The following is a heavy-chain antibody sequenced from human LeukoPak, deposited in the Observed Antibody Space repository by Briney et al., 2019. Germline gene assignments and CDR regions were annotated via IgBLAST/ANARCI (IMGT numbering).Heavy chain of an antibody. D-gene: IGHD6-19*01. CDR3: ARGGKRAVAGTRSPQYFQH. CDR1: GFTLSSYE. Sequence: PGGSLRLSCAASGFTLSSYEMNWVRQAPGKGLEWVSYISSSGSTIYYADSVKGRFTISRDNAKNSLYLQMNSLRAEDTAVYYCARGGKRAVAGTRSPQYFQHWGQGTLVTVFS. V-gene: IGHV3-48*03. CDR2: ISSSGSTI. J-gene: IGHJ1*01.